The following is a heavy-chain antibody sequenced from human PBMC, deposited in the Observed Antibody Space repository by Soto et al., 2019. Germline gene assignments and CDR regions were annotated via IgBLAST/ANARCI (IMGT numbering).Heavy chain of an antibody. CDR3: ARGRSSWENYYFYGLDI. CDR2: VSAGNGQT. D-gene: IGHD6-13*01. Sequence: GASVKVSCKASGYSFSNYGIHWVRQAPGQRLEWLGWVSAGNGQTKYSQRFQGRVTITRDISASTAHMDLTSLTSEDTGVYYCARGRSSWENYYFYGLDIWGQGSPVTVSS. CDR1: GYSFSNYG. V-gene: IGHV1-3*01. J-gene: IGHJ6*02.